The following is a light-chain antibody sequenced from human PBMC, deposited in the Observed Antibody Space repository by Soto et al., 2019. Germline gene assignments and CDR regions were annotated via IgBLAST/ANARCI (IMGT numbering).Light chain of an antibody. CDR2: GAS. J-gene: IGKJ1*01. CDR1: QSVSSN. V-gene: IGKV3-15*01. Sequence: MVMKQSPATLSVSPGERATLSCRASQSVSSNLAWYQQKPGQAPRLLIYGASTRATGIPARFSGSGSGTEFTLTISSLQSEDFAVYYCQQYNNWPPWTFGQGTKVDIK. CDR3: QQYNNWPPWT.